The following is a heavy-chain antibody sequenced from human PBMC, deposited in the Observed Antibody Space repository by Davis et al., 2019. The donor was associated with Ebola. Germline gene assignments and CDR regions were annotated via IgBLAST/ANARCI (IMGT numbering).Heavy chain of an antibody. V-gene: IGHV1-18*01. CDR1: GYTFTSYG. CDR2: ISAYNGNT. D-gene: IGHD3-22*01. Sequence: ASVKVSCKASGYTFTSYGISWVRQAPGQGLEWMGWISAYNGNTNYAQKLQGRVTMTTDTSTSTAYMELRSLRSDDTAVYYCARDWGLYYDSSGPTDYWGQGTLVTVSS. CDR3: ARDWGLYYDSSGPTDY. J-gene: IGHJ4*02.